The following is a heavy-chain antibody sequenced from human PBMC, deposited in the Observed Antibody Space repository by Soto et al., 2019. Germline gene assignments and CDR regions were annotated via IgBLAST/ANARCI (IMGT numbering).Heavy chain of an antibody. Sequence: QVQLVQSGAEVKKPGASVKVSCKASGYTFTSYGISWVRQAPGQGLEWMGWISADNGNTNYAQKLQGRVTMTTDTATSTAYMELRSRRSDDTAVYYCARERGGAYVSDYAFDIWGQGTMVTVSS. CDR3: ARERGGAYVSDYAFDI. CDR1: GYTFTSYG. CDR2: ISADNGNT. J-gene: IGHJ3*02. D-gene: IGHD5-12*01. V-gene: IGHV1-18*01.